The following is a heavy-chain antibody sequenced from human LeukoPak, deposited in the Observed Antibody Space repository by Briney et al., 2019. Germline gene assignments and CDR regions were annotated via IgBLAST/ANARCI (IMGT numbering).Heavy chain of an antibody. Sequence: SQTLSLTCTVSGGSISSGSYYWSWIRQPAGKGLEWIGRIYTSGSTNYNPSLKSRVTISVDTSKNQFSLKLSSVTAADTAVYYCARSGLLYYYDSSGYPLVPWGQGTLVTVSS. D-gene: IGHD3-22*01. CDR3: ARSGLLYYYDSSGYPLVP. CDR1: GGSISSGSYY. J-gene: IGHJ5*02. CDR2: IYTSGST. V-gene: IGHV4-61*02.